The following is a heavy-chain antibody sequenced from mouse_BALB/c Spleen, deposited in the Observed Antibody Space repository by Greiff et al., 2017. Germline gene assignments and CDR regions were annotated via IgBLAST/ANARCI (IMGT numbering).Heavy chain of an antibody. CDR3: AREGYGDFDY. CDR1: GFTFSSYA. CDR2: ISSGGST. V-gene: IGHV5-6-5*01. Sequence: EVKLMESGGGLVKPGGSLKLSCAASGFTFSSYAMSWVRQTPEKRLEWVASISSGGSTYYPDSVKGRFTISRDNARNILYLQMSSLRSEDTAMYYCAREGYGDFDYWGQGTTLTVSS. D-gene: IGHD2-14*01. J-gene: IGHJ2*01.